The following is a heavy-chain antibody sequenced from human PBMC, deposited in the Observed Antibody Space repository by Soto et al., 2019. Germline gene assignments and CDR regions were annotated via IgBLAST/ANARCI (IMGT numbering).Heavy chain of an antibody. V-gene: IGHV3-23*01. D-gene: IGHD3-3*01. Sequence: EVQLLESGGGLVQPGGSLRLSCAASGFTFISYAMSWVRQAPGKGLEWVSAISGSGGSTYYADSVKGRFTISRDNSKNTLYLQMNSLRAEDTAVYYCASGLEWLLFYYFDYWGQGTLVTVSS. CDR2: ISGSGGST. CDR1: GFTFISYA. J-gene: IGHJ4*02. CDR3: ASGLEWLLFYYFDY.